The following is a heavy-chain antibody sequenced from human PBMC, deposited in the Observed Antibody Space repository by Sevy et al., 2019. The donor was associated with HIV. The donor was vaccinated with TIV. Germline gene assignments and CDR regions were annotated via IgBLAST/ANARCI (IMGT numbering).Heavy chain of an antibody. V-gene: IGHV3-15*01. D-gene: IGHD3-10*01. CDR1: GFTFSNAW. Sequence: GGSLRLSCAASGFTFSNAWMSWVRQAPGKGLEWVGRIKSKTDGGTTDYAAPVKGSFTISRDDSKSTLYLQMNSLKTEDTDVYYCTTDRFHYYGSGSYYNSVDYWGQGTLVTVSS. J-gene: IGHJ4*02. CDR3: TTDRFHYYGSGSYYNSVDY. CDR2: IKSKTDGGTT.